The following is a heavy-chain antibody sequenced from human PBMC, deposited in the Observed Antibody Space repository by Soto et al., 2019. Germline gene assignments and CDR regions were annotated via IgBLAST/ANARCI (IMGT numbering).Heavy chain of an antibody. CDR2: IYPGDSDT. V-gene: IGHV5-51*01. Sequence: ESLKISCKGSGYSFASHWVACVRQMPEKGLEWIGTIYPGDSDTKYSSAFRGHVTISADTSVSTAYLQWRSLEATDSAIYYCARYSGSYWHYLDFWGQGTLVTVSS. CDR3: ARYSGSYWHYLDF. J-gene: IGHJ4*02. D-gene: IGHD1-26*01. CDR1: GYSFASHW.